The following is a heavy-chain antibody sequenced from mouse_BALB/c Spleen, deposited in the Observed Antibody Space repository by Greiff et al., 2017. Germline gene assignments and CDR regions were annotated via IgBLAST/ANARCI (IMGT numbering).Heavy chain of an antibody. J-gene: IGHJ2*01. D-gene: IGHD4-1*01. Sequence: QVQLQQSGAELVRPGTSVKVSCKASGYAFTNYLIEWVKQRPGQGLEWIGVINPGSGGTNYNEKFKGKATLTADKSSSTAYMQLSSLTSDDSSVYFCATNSYFDYWGQGTTLTVSA. CDR1: GYAFTNYL. CDR2: INPGSGGT. V-gene: IGHV1-54*01. CDR3: ATNSYFDY.